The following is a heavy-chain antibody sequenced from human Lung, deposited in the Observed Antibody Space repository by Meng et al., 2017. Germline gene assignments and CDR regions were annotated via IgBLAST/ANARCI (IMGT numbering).Heavy chain of an antibody. CDR3: VRRTYSSGWYFDY. J-gene: IGHJ4*02. Sequence: QAQLTPWGAGLLKPSATLSLSCSFYGGSFSGYYWSWIRQPPGKGLEWIGEIIDSGSTNYNPSLKSRVTISVDTSKNQFSLRVTSVTAADRAVYYCVRRTYSSGWYFDYWGQGTLVTVSS. V-gene: IGHV4-34*02. D-gene: IGHD6-19*01. CDR1: GGSFSGYY. CDR2: IIDSGST.